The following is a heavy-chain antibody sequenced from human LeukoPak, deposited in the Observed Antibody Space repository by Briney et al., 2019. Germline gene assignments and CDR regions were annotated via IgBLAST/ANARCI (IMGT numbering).Heavy chain of an antibody. J-gene: IGHJ5*02. CDR3: ARGRIAVAEWFAP. V-gene: IGHV1-2*02. Sequence: ASVKVSCKASGYTFTGYYMHWVRQAPGQGLEWMGWINPNSGGTNYAQKFQGRVTMTRDTSISTAYMELSRLRSDDTAVYYCARGRIAVAEWFAPWGQGTLVTVSS. CDR1: GYTFTGYY. CDR2: INPNSGGT. D-gene: IGHD6-19*01.